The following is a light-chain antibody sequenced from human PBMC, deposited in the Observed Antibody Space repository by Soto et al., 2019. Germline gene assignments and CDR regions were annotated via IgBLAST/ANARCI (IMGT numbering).Light chain of an antibody. CDR3: QQYNTYSWT. J-gene: IGKJ1*01. V-gene: IGKV1-5*03. CDR2: KAS. CDR1: QSISNR. Sequence: DIQMTQFPSTLSASVGDRVTITCRASQSISNRLAWFQQKSGEAPNLLIHKASSLESGVPSRFSGSGSGTEFTLTISSLRPDDFATYYCQQYNTYSWTFGQGT.